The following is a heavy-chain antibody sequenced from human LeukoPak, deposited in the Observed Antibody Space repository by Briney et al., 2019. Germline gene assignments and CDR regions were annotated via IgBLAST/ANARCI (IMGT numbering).Heavy chain of an antibody. V-gene: IGHV4-59*08. CDR2: VYYSGST. Sequence: SETLSLTCTVSGGSISSYYWTWIRQPPGKGLEWIGYVYYSGSTDYNPSLKSRVTISVDTSNKQFSLNLSSVPAADTAVYYCARRCSGPTCYTDAYDIWGQGTMVTVSS. D-gene: IGHD2-2*02. J-gene: IGHJ3*02. CDR3: ARRCSGPTCYTDAYDI. CDR1: GGSISSYY.